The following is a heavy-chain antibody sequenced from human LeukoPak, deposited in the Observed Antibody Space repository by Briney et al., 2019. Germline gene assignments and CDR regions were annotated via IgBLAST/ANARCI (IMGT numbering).Heavy chain of an antibody. J-gene: IGHJ4*02. Sequence: SGGSLRLSCVTSGITISNYYMHWVRQVPGEGLVWVSHIIQDGSVTSYADSVKGRFTISRDNAKNTVYLQLNNLRAEDTAVYYCATDDYRGLGYWGQGTLVTVSS. V-gene: IGHV3-74*01. CDR1: GITISNYY. CDR2: IIQDGSVT. CDR3: ATDDYRGLGY. D-gene: IGHD3-16*01.